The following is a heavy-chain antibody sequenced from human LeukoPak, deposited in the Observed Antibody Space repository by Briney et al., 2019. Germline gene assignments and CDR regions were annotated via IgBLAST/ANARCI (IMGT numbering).Heavy chain of an antibody. CDR2: ISSSSSTI. CDR1: GFTFSSYS. Sequence: GGSLRLSCAASGFTFSSYSMNWVRQAPGKGLEWVSYISSSSSTIYYADSVKGRFTISRDNAKNSLYLQMNSLRDEDTAVYYCARDRDIVVVPAATRALNYYYYGMDVWGQGTTVTVSS. D-gene: IGHD2-2*01. J-gene: IGHJ6*02. V-gene: IGHV3-48*02. CDR3: ARDRDIVVVPAATRALNYYYYGMDV.